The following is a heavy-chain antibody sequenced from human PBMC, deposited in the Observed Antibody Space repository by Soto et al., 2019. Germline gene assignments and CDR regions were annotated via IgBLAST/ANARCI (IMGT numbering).Heavy chain of an antibody. J-gene: IGHJ3*02. CDR3: ARGHSEYYYDSSGYSLGAFDI. CDR1: GYTFTSYD. D-gene: IGHD3-22*01. CDR2: MNPNSGNT. V-gene: IGHV1-8*01. Sequence: ASVKVSCKASGYTFTSYDINWVRQATGQGLEWMGWMNPNSGNTGYAQKFQGRVTMTRNTSISTAYMELSSLRSEDTAVYYCARGHSEYYYDSSGYSLGAFDIWGQGTMVTVSS.